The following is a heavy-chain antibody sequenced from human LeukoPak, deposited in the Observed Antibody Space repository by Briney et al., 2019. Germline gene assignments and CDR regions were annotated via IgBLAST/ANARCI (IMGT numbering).Heavy chain of an antibody. D-gene: IGHD2-21*01. CDR1: GFTFSSSG. Sequence: GGSLRLSCTASGFTFSSSGMNWVRQAPGKGLEWVSFIGTNSRTTYYGDSVKGRFTISRDNAKNSLYLQMDSLRAEDTAVYYCAKDFLIDPLWGQGTLVTVSS. V-gene: IGHV3-48*01. CDR3: AKDFLIDPL. CDR2: IGTNSRTT. J-gene: IGHJ4*02.